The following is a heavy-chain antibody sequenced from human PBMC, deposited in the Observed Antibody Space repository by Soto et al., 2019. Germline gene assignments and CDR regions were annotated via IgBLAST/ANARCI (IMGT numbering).Heavy chain of an antibody. CDR2: INTYNGNT. CDR3: ARDFPDPCTNGVCPAIFYFDY. D-gene: IGHD2-8*01. J-gene: IGHJ4*02. CDR1: GYTFASNG. Sequence: QVQLVQSGVEVKKPGASVKVSCKASGYTFASNGISWVRQAPGQGLEWLGWINTYNGNTKYAQKLQGRVTMTTDTPTSTAYMELRSLRSDDKAVYYCARDFPDPCTNGVCPAIFYFDYWGQGTLVTVSS. V-gene: IGHV1-18*01.